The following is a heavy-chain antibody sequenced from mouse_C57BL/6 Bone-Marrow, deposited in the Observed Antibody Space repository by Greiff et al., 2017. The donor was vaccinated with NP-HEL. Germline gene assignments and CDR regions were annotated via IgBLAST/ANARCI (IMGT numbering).Heavy chain of an antibody. CDR3: ARSVSSHWYFDV. Sequence: QVQLQQPGAELVMPGASVQLSCKASGYTFTSYWMHWVKPRPGQGLAWIGEIAPSDSYTHYNQKFKGQSTLTVDKSSSTAYMQLSSLTSEDSAVYYCARSVSSHWYFDVWGTGTTVTVAS. CDR1: GYTFTSYW. D-gene: IGHD1-1*01. V-gene: IGHV1-69*01. CDR2: IAPSDSYT. J-gene: IGHJ1*03.